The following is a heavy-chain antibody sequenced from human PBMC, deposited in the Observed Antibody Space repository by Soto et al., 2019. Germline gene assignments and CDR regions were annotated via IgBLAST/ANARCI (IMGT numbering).Heavy chain of an antibody. CDR2: IYSGGST. CDR1: GFTVSSNY. J-gene: IGHJ4*02. Sequence: PGGSLRLSCAASGFTVSSNYMSWVRQAPGKGLEWVSVIYSGGSTYYADSVKGRFTISRDNSKNTLYLQMNSLRAEDTAVYYCARARIAATMPVDYWGQGTLVTVSS. D-gene: IGHD6-13*01. V-gene: IGHV3-66*01. CDR3: ARARIAATMPVDY.